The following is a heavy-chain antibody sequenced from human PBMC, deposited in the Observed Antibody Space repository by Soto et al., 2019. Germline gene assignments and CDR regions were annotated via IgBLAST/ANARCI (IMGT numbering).Heavy chain of an antibody. J-gene: IGHJ5*02. CDR3: ARKQYSGYDGSWFDP. CDR2: IYPGDSDT. D-gene: IGHD5-12*01. Sequence: GESLKISCKGSGYNFTTYWIGWVRQMPGKGLEWMGIIYPGDSDTRYSPSFQGQVTISADKSISTTYLQWSSLKASDTAMYYCARKQYSGYDGSWFDPWGQGTLVTVSS. CDR1: GYNFTTYW. V-gene: IGHV5-51*01.